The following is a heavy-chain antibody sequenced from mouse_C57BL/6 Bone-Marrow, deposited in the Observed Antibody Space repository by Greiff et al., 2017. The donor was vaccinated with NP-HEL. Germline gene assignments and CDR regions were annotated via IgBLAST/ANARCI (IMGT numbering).Heavy chain of an antibody. J-gene: IGHJ2*01. CDR1: GYTFTSYW. CDR2: IDPSDSYT. CDR3: AIGTVVAPDY. D-gene: IGHD1-1*01. V-gene: IGHV1-59*01. Sequence: VQLQQPGAELVRPGTSVKLSCKASGYTFTSYWMHWEKQRPGQGLEWIGVIDPSDSYTNYNQKFKGKATLTVDTSSSTAYMQLSSLTSEDSAVYYCAIGTVVAPDYWGQGTTLTVSS.